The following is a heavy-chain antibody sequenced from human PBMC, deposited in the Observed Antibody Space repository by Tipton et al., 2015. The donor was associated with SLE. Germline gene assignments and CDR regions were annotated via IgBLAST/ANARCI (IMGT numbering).Heavy chain of an antibody. D-gene: IGHD6-13*01. J-gene: IGHJ6*02. CDR3: AGLYSSSWLPFGYYYYGMYV. Sequence: TLSLTCTVSGGSISSYYWSWIWQTPGKGLEWIGYIYYTGSTKFNPSLKSRVSISLDTSKNQFSLKLSSVTAADTAVYYCAGLYSSSWLPFGYYYYGMYVWGQGTTVTVSS. CDR2: IYYTGST. V-gene: IGHV4-59*08. CDR1: GGSISSYY.